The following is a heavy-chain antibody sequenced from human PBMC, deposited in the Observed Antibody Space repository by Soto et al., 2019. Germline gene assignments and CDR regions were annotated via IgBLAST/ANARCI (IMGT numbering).Heavy chain of an antibody. J-gene: IGHJ2*01. D-gene: IGHD2-21*02. CDR1: GGSISSGGYY. V-gene: IGHV4-31*03. CDR3: AREGGLAYCGGDCSNWYFDL. CDR2: INYSGST. Sequence: QVQLQESGPGLVRPSQTLSLTCTVSGGSISSGGYYWSWIRQHPGKGLEWIGYINYSGSTHYNPSLNSRVTISVDTSKTQFAVQLSSVTAAATAVYYCAREGGLAYCGGDCSNWYFDLWGRGTLVTVSS.